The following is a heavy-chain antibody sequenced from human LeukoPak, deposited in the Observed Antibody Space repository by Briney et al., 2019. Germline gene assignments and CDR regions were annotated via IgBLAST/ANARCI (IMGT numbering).Heavy chain of an antibody. CDR2: IYSGGST. CDR1: GFTVSSNY. D-gene: IGHD6-19*01. Sequence: GGSLRLSCAASGFTVSSNYMSWVRQAPGKGLEWVSVIYSGGSTYYADSVKGRFTISRDNSKNTLYLQMNSLRAEDTAVYYCAREGSGWSYYFDYWGQGTLVTVSS. CDR3: AREGSGWSYYFDY. V-gene: IGHV3-53*01. J-gene: IGHJ4*02.